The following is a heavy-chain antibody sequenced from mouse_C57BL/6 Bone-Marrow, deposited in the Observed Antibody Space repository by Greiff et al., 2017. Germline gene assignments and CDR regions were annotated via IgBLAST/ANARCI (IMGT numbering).Heavy chain of an antibody. CDR3: ARWGYYSNYLTPFAY. CDR1: GYTFTSYW. J-gene: IGHJ3*01. D-gene: IGHD2-5*01. Sequence: VQLQQPGAELVMPGASVKLSCKASGYTFTSYWMHWVKQRPGQGLEWIGEIDPSDSYTNYNQKFKGKSTLTVDKSSSTAYMQLSSLTSEDSAVYYCARWGYYSNYLTPFAYWGQGTLVTVSA. CDR2: IDPSDSYT. V-gene: IGHV1-69*01.